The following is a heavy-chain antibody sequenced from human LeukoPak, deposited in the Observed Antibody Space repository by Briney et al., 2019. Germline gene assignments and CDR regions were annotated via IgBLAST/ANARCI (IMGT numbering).Heavy chain of an antibody. CDR3: ARVQFEVSDAFDI. Sequence: SETLSLTCAVSGGSISSGGYSWSWIRQPPGKGLEWIGYIYHSGSTYYNPSLKSRVTISVDRSKNQFSLKLSSVTAADTAVYYCARVQFEVSDAFDIWGQGTMVTVPS. CDR2: IYHSGST. D-gene: IGHD3-9*01. CDR1: GGSISSGGYS. J-gene: IGHJ3*02. V-gene: IGHV4-30-2*01.